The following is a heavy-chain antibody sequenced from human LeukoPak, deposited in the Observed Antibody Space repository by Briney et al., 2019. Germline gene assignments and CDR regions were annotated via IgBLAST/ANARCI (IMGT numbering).Heavy chain of an antibody. Sequence: GGSLRLSCAASGFTVSSNYMSWVRQAPGKGLEWVSVIYIGGSTYYADSVKGRFTISRDNSKNTLYLQMNSLRAEDTAVYYCARAPVGNFDILTGYTHDAFDIWGQGTMVTVSS. V-gene: IGHV3-53*01. J-gene: IGHJ3*02. CDR3: ARAPVGNFDILTGYTHDAFDI. CDR1: GFTVSSNY. D-gene: IGHD3-9*01. CDR2: IYIGGST.